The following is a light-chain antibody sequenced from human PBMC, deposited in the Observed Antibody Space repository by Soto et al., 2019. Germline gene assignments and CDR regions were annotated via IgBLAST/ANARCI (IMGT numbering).Light chain of an antibody. Sequence: QSALTQPASVSCSPGQSITISCSGTNSDVGGYDRVSWYQHHPGKAPKLLIFEVYNRPSGISDRFSGSKSGDTASLTISGLQAEDEADYYCISYIPSTTTHWVFGGGTKVTVL. CDR3: ISYIPSTTTHWV. CDR2: EVY. CDR1: NSDVGGYDR. J-gene: IGLJ3*02. V-gene: IGLV2-14*01.